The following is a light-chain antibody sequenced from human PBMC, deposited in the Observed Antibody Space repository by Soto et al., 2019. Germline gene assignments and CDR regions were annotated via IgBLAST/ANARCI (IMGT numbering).Light chain of an antibody. CDR1: ESISTW. Sequence: DIQMTQSPSTLSASVGDRVTITCRASESISTWLAWYQQKPGKAPKLLIYKASSLESGVPSRFSGSGSGTEFTLTISSLQPDDFATYYCHQYNSYSPETFGQGTRWIS. J-gene: IGKJ1*01. CDR3: HQYNSYSPET. V-gene: IGKV1-5*03. CDR2: KAS.